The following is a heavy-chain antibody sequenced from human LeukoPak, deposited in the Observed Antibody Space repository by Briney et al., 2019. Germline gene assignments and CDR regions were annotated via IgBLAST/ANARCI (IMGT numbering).Heavy chain of an antibody. D-gene: IGHD3-22*01. CDR3: ARDPRGPTGYDSSGRDTFDY. CDR1: GFTVSSNS. V-gene: IGHV3-66*03. J-gene: IGHJ4*02. CDR2: IYSDNT. Sequence: GGSLRLSCTVSGFTVSSNSMSWVRQAPGKGLEWVSFIYSDNTHYSDSVKGRFTISRDNSKNTLYLQMNSLRTEDTAVYYCARDPRGPTGYDSSGRDTFDYWGQGTLVTVSS.